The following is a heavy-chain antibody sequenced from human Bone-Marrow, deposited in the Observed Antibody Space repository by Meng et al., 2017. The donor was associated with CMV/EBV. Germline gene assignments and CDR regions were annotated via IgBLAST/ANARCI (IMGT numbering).Heavy chain of an antibody. V-gene: IGHV3-53*01. CDR3: AKHQGFCSGASCYSMDY. Sequence: GESLKISRAASGFTVSSNYMSWVRQAPGKGLEWVSVIYSDDSTYYADSVKGRFTISRDNSKNTLYLQMNSLSAEDTAVYYCAKHQGFCSGASCYSMDYWGQGTLVTVSS. J-gene: IGHJ4*02. CDR1: GFTVSSNY. CDR2: IYSDDST. D-gene: IGHD2-15*01.